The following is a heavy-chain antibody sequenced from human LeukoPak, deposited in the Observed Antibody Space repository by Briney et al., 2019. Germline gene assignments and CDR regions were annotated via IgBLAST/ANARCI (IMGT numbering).Heavy chain of an antibody. J-gene: IGHJ4*02. D-gene: IGHD4-17*01. V-gene: IGHV4-34*01. Sequence: SETLSLTCAVYGVSFSGYYWSWIRQPPGKGLEWIGEINHSGSTNYNPSLKSRVTISVDTSKNQFSLKLSSVTAADTAVYYCARLRHDYGDYYAPGDLYGPRVFDYWGQGTLVTVSS. CDR3: ARLRHDYGDYYAPGDLYGPRVFDY. CDR2: INHSGST. CDR1: GVSFSGYY.